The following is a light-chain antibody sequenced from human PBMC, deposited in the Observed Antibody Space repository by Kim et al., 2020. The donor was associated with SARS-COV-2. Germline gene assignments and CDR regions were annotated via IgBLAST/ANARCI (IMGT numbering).Light chain of an antibody. Sequence: LSCWASESVGSDVAWYQQKPGQAPRLLIYGASVRATGIPARFSGSGSGTEFTLTISSLQSEDFAIYYCQQYNNWPPWTFGQGTKVDIK. CDR1: ESVGSD. V-gene: IGKV3-15*01. J-gene: IGKJ1*01. CDR3: QQYNNWPPWT. CDR2: GAS.